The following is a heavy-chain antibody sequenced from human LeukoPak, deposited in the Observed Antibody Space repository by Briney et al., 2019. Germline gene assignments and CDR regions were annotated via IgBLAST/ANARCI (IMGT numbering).Heavy chain of an antibody. CDR1: GFTFSSYA. CDR3: ATVPDGREDNWFDP. Sequence: GGSLRLSCAASGFTFSSYAMSWVRQAPGKGLEWVSAISGSGGSTYYADSVKGRFTISRDNSNNTLELQMNSLRAEDTAVYYCATVPDGREDNWFDPWGQGTLVTVSS. CDR2: ISGSGGST. J-gene: IGHJ5*02. D-gene: IGHD1-14*01. V-gene: IGHV3-23*01.